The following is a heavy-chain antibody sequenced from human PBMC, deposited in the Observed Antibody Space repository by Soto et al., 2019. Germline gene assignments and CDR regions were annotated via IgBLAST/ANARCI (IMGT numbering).Heavy chain of an antibody. V-gene: IGHV1-24*01. CDR2: FDPEDGET. J-gene: IGHJ3*02. D-gene: IGHD2-2*01. CDR3: ATYCSSTSCPRPIDAFDI. Sequence: QVQLVQSGAEVKKPGASVKVSCKVSGYTLTELSMHWVRQAPGKGLEWMGGFDPEDGETIYAQKFQGRVTMTEDTSTETAYMELSSLRSEDTAVYYCATYCSSTSCPRPIDAFDIWGQGTMVTVSS. CDR1: GYTLTELS.